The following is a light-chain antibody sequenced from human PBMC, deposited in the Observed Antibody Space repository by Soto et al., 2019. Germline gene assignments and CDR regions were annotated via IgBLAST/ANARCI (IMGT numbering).Light chain of an antibody. Sequence: DIQMTQSPSSLSASVVDSVTITCLASQGIGKSVAWYQQKPGKVPKLLIFAASTLQSGVPSRFSVSGSETDFTLTISSLQPEDVETYYCQNHARAQRAFGQGSHVDIX. J-gene: IGKJ1*01. CDR1: QGIGKS. CDR3: QNHARAQRA. V-gene: IGKV1-27*01. CDR2: AAS.